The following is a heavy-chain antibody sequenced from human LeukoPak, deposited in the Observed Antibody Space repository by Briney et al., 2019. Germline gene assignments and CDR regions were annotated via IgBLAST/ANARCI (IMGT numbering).Heavy chain of an antibody. D-gene: IGHD5-18*01. J-gene: IGHJ4*02. CDR1: GFTFSSYS. CDR3: ARDWERGYSYGFAVGY. Sequence: GGSLRLSCAASGFTFSSYSMNWVRQAPGKGLEWVSSISSSSSTIYYADSVKGRFTISRDNAKNSLYLQMNSLRAEDTAVYYCARDWERGYSYGFAVGYWGQGTLVTVSS. CDR2: ISSSSSTI. V-gene: IGHV3-48*04.